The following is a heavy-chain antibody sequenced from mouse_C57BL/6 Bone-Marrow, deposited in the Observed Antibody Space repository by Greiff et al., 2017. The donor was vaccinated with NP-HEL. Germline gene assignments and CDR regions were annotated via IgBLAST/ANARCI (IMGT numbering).Heavy chain of an antibody. V-gene: IGHV1-81*01. CDR1: GYTFTSYG. D-gene: IGHD1-1*01. Sequence: VQLQQSGAELARPGASVKLSCKASGYTFTSYGISWVKQSTGQGLEWIGEIYPRSGNTYYNEKFKGKATLTADKSSSTAYMELRSLTSEDSAVYFCARGDYYGSTFYYWGQGTTLTVSS. J-gene: IGHJ2*01. CDR3: ARGDYYGSTFYY. CDR2: IYPRSGNT.